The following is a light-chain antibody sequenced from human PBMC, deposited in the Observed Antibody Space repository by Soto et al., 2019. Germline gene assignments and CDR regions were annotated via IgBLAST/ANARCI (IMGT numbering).Light chain of an antibody. CDR2: DAS. V-gene: IGKV1-39*01. CDR3: QQGYSTTPIT. J-gene: IGKJ5*01. CDR1: QSASTF. Sequence: DIQMTQSPSTLSASVGDRVTITCRASQSASTFLAWYQQKPGQAPKLLIYDASTLQRGVPSRFSGSGSGTEFTLSISSLQPEDFATYYCQQGYSTTPITFGQGTRLEI.